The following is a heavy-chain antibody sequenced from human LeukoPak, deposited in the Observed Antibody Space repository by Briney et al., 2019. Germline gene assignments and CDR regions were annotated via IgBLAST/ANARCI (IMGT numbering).Heavy chain of an antibody. D-gene: IGHD3-10*01. Sequence: SETLSLTCTVSGGSISLYYWHWIRQPAGKGLEWNGRIFTSGITNYNPSLKSRVTMSVDTSKGQFSLALSSVTAADTAVYYCAREISGSYYNPLGYMDVWGKGTTVTVAS. CDR2: IFTSGIT. J-gene: IGHJ6*03. CDR3: AREISGSYYNPLGYMDV. CDR1: GGSISLYY. V-gene: IGHV4-4*07.